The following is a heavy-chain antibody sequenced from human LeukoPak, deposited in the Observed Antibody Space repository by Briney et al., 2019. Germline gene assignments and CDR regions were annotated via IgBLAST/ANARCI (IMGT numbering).Heavy chain of an antibody. CDR3: ATTFYSTSSRYFEY. D-gene: IGHD6-6*01. CDR2: INHSGST. Sequence: PSETLSLTCAVYGGSFSGYYWSWIRQPPGKGLEWIGEINHSGSTNYNPSLKSRVTISVDTSKSQFSLKLSSVTAADTAVYYCATTFYSTSSRYFEYWGQGTLVTVSS. CDR1: GGSFSGYY. V-gene: IGHV4-34*01. J-gene: IGHJ4*02.